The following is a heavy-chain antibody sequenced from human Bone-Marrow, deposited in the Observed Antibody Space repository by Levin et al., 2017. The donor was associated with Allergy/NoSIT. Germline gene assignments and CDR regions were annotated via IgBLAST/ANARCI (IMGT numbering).Heavy chain of an antibody. Sequence: SQTLSLTCAVYGGSFSDYYCSWIRQPPGKGLEWIGEINHSGSTNYNPSLKSRVTISVDTSKNQFSLKLSSVTAADTAVYYCARYREGYDILTGGYYDYDMDVWGQGTTVTVSS. D-gene: IGHD3-9*01. J-gene: IGHJ6*02. CDR1: GGSFSDYY. V-gene: IGHV4-34*01. CDR2: INHSGST. CDR3: ARYREGYDILTGGYYDYDMDV.